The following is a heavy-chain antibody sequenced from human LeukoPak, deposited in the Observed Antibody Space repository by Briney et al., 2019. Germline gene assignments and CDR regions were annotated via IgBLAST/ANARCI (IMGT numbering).Heavy chain of an antibody. D-gene: IGHD3-10*01. J-gene: IGHJ6*03. Sequence: GGSLRLSCAASGFTFSNAWMSWVRQAPGKGLEWVGRIKSKTAGGTPDYAAPVKGRFTISRDDSKNTLYLQMNSLKAEDTAVYYCRASGSQYYYYMDVWGKGTTVTVSS. CDR2: IKSKTAGGTP. V-gene: IGHV3-15*01. CDR3: RASGSQYYYYMDV. CDR1: GFTFSNAW.